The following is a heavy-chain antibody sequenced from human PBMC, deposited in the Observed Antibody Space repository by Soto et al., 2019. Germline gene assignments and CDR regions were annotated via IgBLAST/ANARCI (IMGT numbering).Heavy chain of an antibody. CDR2: IIPILGIE. D-gene: IGHD2-2*01. V-gene: IGHV1-69*08. J-gene: IGHJ3*01. CDR3: AREKYYCSSSSCCRRRDAFDL. CDR1: GGTFSSYT. Sequence: QVQLVQSGGEVKKPVSSVKVSCKASGGTFSSYTISWVRQAPGQGLEWMGRIIPILGIENYVQKLQGGVTNTADKSKSTAYIELSSLRSEDTAVYYCAREKYYCSSSSCCRRRDAFDLWVQGTMVAVSS.